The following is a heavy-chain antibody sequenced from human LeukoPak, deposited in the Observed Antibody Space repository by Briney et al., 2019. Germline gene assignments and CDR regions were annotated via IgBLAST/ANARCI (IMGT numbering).Heavy chain of an antibody. V-gene: IGHV4-38-2*01. CDR1: GYSISSGYY. J-gene: IGHJ4*02. D-gene: IGHD3-22*01. CDR3: VRLLGDSRGYYPRSFYIDS. CDR2: SYHRGNA. Sequence: SETLSLTFAVPGYSISSGYYWGWIRQAPGKGLEGIGSSYHRGNAHYKSSLNGRVAISTDTSKNQFSLTLTSVTAADTALYFCVRLLGDSRGYYPRSFYIDSWGQGILVSVSS.